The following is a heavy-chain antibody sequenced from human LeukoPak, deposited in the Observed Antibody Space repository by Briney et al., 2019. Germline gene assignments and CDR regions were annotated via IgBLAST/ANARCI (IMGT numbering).Heavy chain of an antibody. J-gene: IGHJ5*02. CDR1: GYTFTGYY. CDR2: INPNSGGT. D-gene: IGHD2-2*01. Sequence: GASVKVSCKASGYTFTGYYMHWVRQAPGQGLEWMGWINPNSGGTNYAQKFQGRVTMTRDTSISTAYMELSRLRSDDTAVYYCARMMPGAPYNWFDPWDQGTLVTVSS. V-gene: IGHV1-2*02. CDR3: ARMMPGAPYNWFDP.